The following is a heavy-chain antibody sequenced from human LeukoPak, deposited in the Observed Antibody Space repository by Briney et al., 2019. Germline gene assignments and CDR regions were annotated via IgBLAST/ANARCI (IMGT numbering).Heavy chain of an antibody. V-gene: IGHV5-51*01. CDR2: IYPGDSDS. Sequence: GESLKISCKGSGYSFTTYWTAWVRQMPGKGLEWMGIIYPGDSDSRYSPSFQGQVTFSADKSISTAYLQWSNLKASDTAMYYCARWEWNSGSYRFDPWGQGTQVTVSS. J-gene: IGHJ5*02. CDR3: ARWEWNSGSYRFDP. D-gene: IGHD1-26*01. CDR1: GYSFTTYW.